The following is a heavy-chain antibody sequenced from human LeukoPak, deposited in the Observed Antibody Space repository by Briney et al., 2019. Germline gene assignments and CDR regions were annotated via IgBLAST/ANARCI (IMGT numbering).Heavy chain of an antibody. D-gene: IGHD3-22*01. CDR2: IYYSGST. J-gene: IGHJ5*02. CDR3: ARDKYYDSSGYNWFDP. Sequence: PSETLSLTCTVSGGSISSSSYYWGWIRQPPGKGLEWIGSIYYSGSTNYNPSLKSRVTISVDTSKNQFSLKLSSVTAADTAVYYCARDKYYDSSGYNWFDPWGQGPWSPSPQ. CDR1: GGSISSSSYY. V-gene: IGHV4-39*07.